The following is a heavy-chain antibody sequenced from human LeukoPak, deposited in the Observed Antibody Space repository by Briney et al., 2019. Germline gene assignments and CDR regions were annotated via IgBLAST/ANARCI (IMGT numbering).Heavy chain of an antibody. D-gene: IGHD3-10*01. CDR1: GSTFSRFW. Sequence: PGGSLRLSCAASGSTFSRFWMSWVRQAPGKGLEWVANINQDGSEKHYVDSVKGRFTISRDNAKNSLYLQMNSLRAEDTAVYYCARPMVRGVIVFSFDYWGQGTLVTVSS. CDR2: INQDGSEK. CDR3: ARPMVRGVIVFSFDY. J-gene: IGHJ4*02. V-gene: IGHV3-7*01.